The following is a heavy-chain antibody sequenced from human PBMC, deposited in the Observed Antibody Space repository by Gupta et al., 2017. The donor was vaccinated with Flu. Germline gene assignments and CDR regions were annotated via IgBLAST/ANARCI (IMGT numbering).Heavy chain of an antibody. V-gene: IGHV1-69*01. CDR3: AILPDGDHSFAGLAP. Sequence: VKFSCKASGGTLSSYAISWVRQAPGQGLEWRGGIIPIFGTANYAQKVQGRVTITADESTSTAYMELSSLRSEDTAVYYFAILPDGDHSFAGLAPGRQGTMVTVCS. CDR1: GGTLSSYA. J-gene: IGHJ5*02. CDR2: IIPIFGTA. D-gene: IGHD4-17*01.